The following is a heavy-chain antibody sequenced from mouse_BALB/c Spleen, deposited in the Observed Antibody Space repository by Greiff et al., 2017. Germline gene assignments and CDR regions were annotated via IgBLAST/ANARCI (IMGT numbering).Heavy chain of an antibody. V-gene: IGHV14-3*02. J-gene: IGHJ4*01. Sequence: EVHLVESGAELVKPGASVKLSCTASGFNIKDTYMHWVKQRPEQGLEWIGRIDPANGNTKYDPKFQGKATITADTSSNTAYLQLSSLTSEDTAVYYCARWEALYYYAMDYWGQGTSVTVSS. CDR2: IDPANGNT. CDR1: GFNIKDTY. CDR3: ARWEALYYYAMDY. D-gene: IGHD4-1*01.